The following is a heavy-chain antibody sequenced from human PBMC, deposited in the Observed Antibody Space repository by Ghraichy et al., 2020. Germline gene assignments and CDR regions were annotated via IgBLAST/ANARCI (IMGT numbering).Heavy chain of an antibody. D-gene: IGHD2-8*01. CDR2: IYYSGST. V-gene: IGHV4-39*01. CDR3: ARRYCSNNVCYRSAFDY. Sequence: SQTLSLTCNVSGGSMSSSYYWGWIRQPPGKGLEWIGSIYYSGSTYYTPSLKSRLIISADTSKNQFSLKLSSVTAADTAVYYCARRYCSNNVCYRSAFDYWGQGILVTVSS. J-gene: IGHJ4*02. CDR1: GGSMSSSYY.